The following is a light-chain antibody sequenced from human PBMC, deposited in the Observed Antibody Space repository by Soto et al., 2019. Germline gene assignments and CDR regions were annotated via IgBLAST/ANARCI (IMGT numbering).Light chain of an antibody. Sequence: QSALTQPPSASGSPGQSVTISCTGTSSDIGGYNDFSWYQPHPGKAPKLMIYEVIKRPSGVPDRFSGSRSGNTASLTVSGLQAEDEDEYDCSSDECTNNLYVFGTGTKLTVL. CDR1: SSDIGGYND. J-gene: IGLJ1*01. CDR2: EVI. V-gene: IGLV2-8*01. CDR3: SSDECTNNLYV.